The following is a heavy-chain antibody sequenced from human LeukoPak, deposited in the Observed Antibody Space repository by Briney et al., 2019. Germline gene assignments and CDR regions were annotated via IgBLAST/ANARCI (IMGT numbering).Heavy chain of an antibody. Sequence: PSETLSLTCTVSGGSISSGSYYWSWIRQPAGKGLEWIGRIYTSGSTYYNPSLKSRVTISVDTSKNQFSLKLSSVTAADTAVYYCARLWVPDYSSSSLPWFDPWGQGTLVTVSS. V-gene: IGHV4-61*02. CDR3: ARLWVPDYSSSSLPWFDP. CDR1: GGSISSGSYY. D-gene: IGHD6-6*01. CDR2: IYTSGST. J-gene: IGHJ5*02.